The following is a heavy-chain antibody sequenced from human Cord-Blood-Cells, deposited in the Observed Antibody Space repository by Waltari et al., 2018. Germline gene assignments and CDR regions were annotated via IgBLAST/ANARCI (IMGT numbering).Heavy chain of an antibody. CDR1: GFTFSASA. V-gene: IGHV3-73*02. CDR3: TSVWGAAPY. CDR2: IRSKANSYAT. J-gene: IGHJ4*02. D-gene: IGHD3-16*01. Sequence: EVQLVESGGGLVQPGGSLKLSCAASGFTFSASAMHWVRQASGKGLEWVGRIRSKANSYATAYAASVKGRFTISRDDSKNTAYLQMNSLKTEDTAVYYCTSVWGAAPYWGQGTLVTVSS.